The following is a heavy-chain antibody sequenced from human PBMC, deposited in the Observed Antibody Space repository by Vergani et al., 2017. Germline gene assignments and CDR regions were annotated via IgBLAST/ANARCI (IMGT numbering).Heavy chain of an antibody. D-gene: IGHD5-18*01. V-gene: IGHV4-34*02. Sequence: QVQLQQWGAGLLKPTETLSLTCAVYGGHFDDYYWTWIRQSPGKGLEWIGEINDRGGTNYNPSLRSRVTISVDTSKDQFTLKLISVTAADTAMYYCARAEIKSSRGHSHGYCMDFWGKGTLVTVSS. CDR1: GGHFDDYY. J-gene: IGHJ4*02. CDR2: INDRGGT. CDR3: ARAEIKSSRGHSHGYCMDF.